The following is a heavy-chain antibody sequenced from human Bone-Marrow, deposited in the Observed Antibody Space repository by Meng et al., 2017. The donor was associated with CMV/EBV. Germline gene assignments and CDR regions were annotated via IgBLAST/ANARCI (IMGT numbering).Heavy chain of an antibody. Sequence: SETLSLTCTVSGGSISSYYWSWIRQPPGKGLEWIGYIYYSGSTNYNPSLKSRVTISVDTSKNQFSLKLSSVTAADTAVYYCARVNYSSGWYETYGMDVWGQGTTVT. CDR3: ARVNYSSGWYETYGMDV. D-gene: IGHD6-19*01. CDR2: IYYSGST. V-gene: IGHV4-59*01. J-gene: IGHJ6*02. CDR1: GGSISSYY.